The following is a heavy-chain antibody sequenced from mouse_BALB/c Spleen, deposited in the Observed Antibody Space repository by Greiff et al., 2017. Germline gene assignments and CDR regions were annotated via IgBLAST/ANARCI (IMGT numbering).Heavy chain of an antibody. CDR1: GYAFTSYN. J-gene: IGHJ2*01. V-gene: IGHV1S135*01. D-gene: IGHD1-1*01. Sequence: EVQRVESGPELVKPGASVKVSCKASGYAFTSYNMYWVKQSHGKSLEWIGYIDPYNGGTSYNQKFKGKATLTVDKSSSTAYMHLNSLTSEDSAVYYCATSPYYYGRFDYWGQGTTLTVSS. CDR2: IDPYNGGT. CDR3: ATSPYYYGRFDY.